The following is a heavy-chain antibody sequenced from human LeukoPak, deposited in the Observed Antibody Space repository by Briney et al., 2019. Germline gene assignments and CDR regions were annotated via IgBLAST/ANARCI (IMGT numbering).Heavy chain of an antibody. Sequence: ASVKVSCKVSGFTFTSSAMLWVRQARGQRLEWIGWIVVGSGNTNYAQKFQERVTITRDMSTSTAYMELSSLRSEDTAVYYCAADLNYYDSSGYLDYWGQGTLVTVSS. D-gene: IGHD3-22*01. J-gene: IGHJ4*02. CDR1: GFTFTSSA. CDR2: IVVGSGNT. V-gene: IGHV1-58*02. CDR3: AADLNYYDSSGYLDY.